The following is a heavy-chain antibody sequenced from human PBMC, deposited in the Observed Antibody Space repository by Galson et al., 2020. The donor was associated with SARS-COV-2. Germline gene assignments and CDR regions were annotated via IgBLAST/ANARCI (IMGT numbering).Heavy chain of an antibody. V-gene: IGHV3-7*01. CDR2: IKQDGSEK. J-gene: IGHJ5*02. CDR3: ARDQVGGYCSGGSCYDWYWFDP. CDR1: GFTFSSYW. D-gene: IGHD2-15*01. Sequence: GGSLRLSCAASGFTFSSYWMSWVRQAPGKGLEWVANIKQDGSEKYYVDSVKGRFTISRDNAKNSLYLQMNSLRAVDTAVYYCARDQVGGYCSGGSCYDWYWFDPWGQGTLVTVSS.